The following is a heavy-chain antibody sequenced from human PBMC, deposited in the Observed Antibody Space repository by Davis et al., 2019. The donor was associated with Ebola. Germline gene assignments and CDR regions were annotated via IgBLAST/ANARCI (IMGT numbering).Heavy chain of an antibody. CDR2: INPHNGNT. Sequence: ASVKVSCKASGYTFTSHAMNWVRQVPGQGLEWMGWINPHNGNTNYAQNVQGRVIMTSDTATTTAYMEVGSLRSDDTAVYYCARAQFPTTSDHWGQRTLVTVSS. CDR3: ARAQFPTTSDH. V-gene: IGHV1-18*04. CDR1: GYTFTSHA. D-gene: IGHD1-1*01. J-gene: IGHJ4*02.